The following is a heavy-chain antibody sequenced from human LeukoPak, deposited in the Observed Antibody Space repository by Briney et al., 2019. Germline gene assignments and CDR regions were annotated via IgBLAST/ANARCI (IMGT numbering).Heavy chain of an antibody. CDR2: IYSGGST. J-gene: IGHJ1*01. Sequence: PGGSLRLSCAASGFSVSSNYMSWVRQAPGKGLEWVSVIYSGGSTYYADSVKGRFTISRDNSKNTLYLQMKSLRAEDMAVYYCARTDETAPAEDFQHWGQGTLVTVSS. D-gene: IGHD2-21*02. CDR3: ARTDETAPAEDFQH. CDR1: GFSVSSNY. V-gene: IGHV3-53*01.